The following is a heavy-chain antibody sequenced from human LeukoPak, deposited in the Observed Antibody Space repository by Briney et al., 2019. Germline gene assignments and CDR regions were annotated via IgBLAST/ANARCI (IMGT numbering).Heavy chain of an antibody. D-gene: IGHD6-13*01. CDR2: ISGSGTGT. CDR3: TGIAAAGRWNWFDP. V-gene: IGHV3-23*01. J-gene: IGHJ5*02. CDR1: GFTFSSSA. Sequence: GGSLRLSCAASGFTFSSSAMSWVRQAPGKGLYWVPAISGSGTGTYYADSVKGRFTISRDNSKNTLYLQMNSLRAEDTAVYYCTGIAAAGRWNWFDPWGQGTLVTVSS.